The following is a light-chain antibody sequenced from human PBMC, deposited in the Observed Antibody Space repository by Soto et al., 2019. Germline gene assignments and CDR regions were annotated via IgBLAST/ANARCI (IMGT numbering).Light chain of an antibody. CDR1: QSLVDSDGNTF. J-gene: IGKJ1*01. V-gene: IGKV2-30*01. CDR3: MQGTKWPWT. CDR2: KVS. Sequence: DVVMTQSPLSLPVTLGQPASISCRSSQSLVDSDGNTFLNWFQQRPGHSPRRLIYKVSNRDSGVPDGCSGSGAGTAFTLKISRVEAEDFGVYYCMQGTKWPWTLGQGTKVEIK.